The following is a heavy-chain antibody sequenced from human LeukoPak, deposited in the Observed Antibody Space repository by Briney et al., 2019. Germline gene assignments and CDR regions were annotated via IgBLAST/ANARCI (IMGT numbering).Heavy chain of an antibody. D-gene: IGHD6-6*01. J-gene: IGHJ3*02. Sequence: GGSLRLSCAASGINFITYALHWVRQAPGKGLEWVAVISDDGANKYFAESVKGRFTISRDNSKKTLYLQMNSLRVEDTAIYYCARGSRSSSWGGGAFDIWGQGTAVTVSS. CDR1: GINFITYA. V-gene: IGHV3-30-3*01. CDR3: ARGSRSSSWGGGAFDI. CDR2: ISDDGANK.